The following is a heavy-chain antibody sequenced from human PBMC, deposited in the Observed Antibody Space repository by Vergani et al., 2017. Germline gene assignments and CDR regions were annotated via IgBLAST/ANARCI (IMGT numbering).Heavy chain of an antibody. CDR3: ARRSGIVYDIFSGTQYFFDF. CDR2: ISYSGDT. V-gene: IGHV4-39*02. J-gene: IGHJ4*02. CDR1: GGSISSSRYF. D-gene: IGHD3-9*01. Sequence: QLQLQESGPGLVKPSETLSLTCSVSGGSISSSRYFWGWLRQPPGKGLEWIGAISYSGDTYYNPSLKTRITISVDTSKNHFSLRLSSVTAADTAVYYCARRSGIVYDIFSGTQYFFDFWGQGTLVTVSS.